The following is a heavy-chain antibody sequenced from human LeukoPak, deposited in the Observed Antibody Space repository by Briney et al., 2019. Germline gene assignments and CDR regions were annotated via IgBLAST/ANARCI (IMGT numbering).Heavy chain of an antibody. Sequence: GGSLRLSCAASGFTFSSYGMSWVRQAPGKGLEWVSAISGSGGSTYYADSVKGRFTISRDNSKNTPYLQMNSLRAEDTAVYYCAKDSAYYYDSSGVEYFQHWGQGTLVTVSS. CDR2: ISGSGGST. CDR3: AKDSAYYYDSSGVEYFQH. D-gene: IGHD3-22*01. J-gene: IGHJ1*01. CDR1: GFTFSSYG. V-gene: IGHV3-23*01.